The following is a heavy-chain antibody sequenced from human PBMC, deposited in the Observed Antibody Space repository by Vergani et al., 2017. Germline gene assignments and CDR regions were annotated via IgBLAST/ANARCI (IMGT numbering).Heavy chain of an antibody. J-gene: IGHJ4*02. V-gene: IGHV3-23*04. CDR1: GFTFSNYA. CDR3: AKDAVDSTMMVVVHFDY. D-gene: IGHD3-22*01. CDR2: ISGSGGNT. Sequence: VQLVESGGGVVQRGGSLRLSCAASGFTFSNYAMSWVRQAPGKGLEWVSAISGSGGNTYYADSVKGRFTISRDNSKNTLYLQMSSLRAEDTAVYYCAKDAVDSTMMVVVHFDYWGQGTLVTVSS.